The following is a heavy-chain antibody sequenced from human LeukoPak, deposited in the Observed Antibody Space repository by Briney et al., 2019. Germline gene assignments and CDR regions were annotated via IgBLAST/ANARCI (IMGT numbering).Heavy chain of an antibody. CDR3: ARDMETAGYSSSWYDY. CDR2: ISSSSGYI. J-gene: IGHJ4*02. D-gene: IGHD6-13*01. V-gene: IGHV3-21*01. Sequence: GGSLRLSCAASGFTFSSYSMNWVRQAPGKGLEWVSSISSSSGYIYYADSVKGRFTISRDNAKNSLYLQMNSLRAEDTAVYYCARDMETAGYSSSWYDYWGQGTLVTVSS. CDR1: GFTFSSYS.